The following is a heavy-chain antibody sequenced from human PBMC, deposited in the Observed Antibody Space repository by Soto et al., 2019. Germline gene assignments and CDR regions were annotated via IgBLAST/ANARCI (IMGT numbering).Heavy chain of an antibody. CDR1: GYTFTGYY. V-gene: IGHV1-2*04. D-gene: IGHD3-3*01. CDR3: ARGPPPRITIFGVVYYYGMDV. J-gene: IGHJ6*02. Sequence: VASVKVSCKASGYTFTGYYMHWVRQAPGQGLEWMGWINPNSGGTNYAQKFQGWVTMTRDTSISTAYMELSRLRSDDTAVYYCARGPPPRITIFGVVYYYGMDVWGQGTTVTVSS. CDR2: INPNSGGT.